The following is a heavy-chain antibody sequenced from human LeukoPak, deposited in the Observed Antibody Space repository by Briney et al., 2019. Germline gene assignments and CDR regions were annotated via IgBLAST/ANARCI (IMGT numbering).Heavy chain of an antibody. D-gene: IGHD3-22*01. J-gene: IGHJ3*02. CDR1: GFTFSDNY. CDR3: ARDWRDSSGKFPNDAFDI. CDR2: ISSSGSI. Sequence: PGGSLRHSCAASGFTFSDNYMSWIRQAPGKGLEWVSDISSSGSIYYADSVKGRFTISRDNAKNSLYLQMNSLRAEDTAVYYCARDWRDSSGKFPNDAFDIWGQGTMVTVSS. V-gene: IGHV3-11*04.